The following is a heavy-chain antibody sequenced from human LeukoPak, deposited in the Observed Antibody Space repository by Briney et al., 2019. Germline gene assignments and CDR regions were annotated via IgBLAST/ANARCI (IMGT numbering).Heavy chain of an antibody. V-gene: IGHV4-34*01. CDR3: AGIQLWLGFSY. CDR1: GGSFSGYY. D-gene: IGHD5-18*01. Sequence: PSETLSLTCAVYGGSFSGYYWSWIRQPPGKGLEWIGEINHSGSTNYNPSLKSRGTISVDTSKDQFSLKLSSVTAADTAVYYCAGIQLWLGFSYWGQGTLVTVSS. J-gene: IGHJ4*02. CDR2: INHSGST.